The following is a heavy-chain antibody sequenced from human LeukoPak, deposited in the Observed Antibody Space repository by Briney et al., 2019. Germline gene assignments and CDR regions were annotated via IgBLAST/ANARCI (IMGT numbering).Heavy chain of an antibody. D-gene: IGHD3-3*01. Sequence: GSSVKVSCKASGGTFSSYAISWVRQAPGQGLEWMGRIIPIFGIANYAQKFQGRVTITADKSTSTAYMELSSLRCEDTAVYYWSRDYPGSKWEPNFWGFDPWGQGTLVTVSS. J-gene: IGHJ5*02. V-gene: IGHV1-69*04. CDR2: IIPIFGIA. CDR3: SRDYPGSKWEPNFWGFDP. CDR1: GGTFSSYA.